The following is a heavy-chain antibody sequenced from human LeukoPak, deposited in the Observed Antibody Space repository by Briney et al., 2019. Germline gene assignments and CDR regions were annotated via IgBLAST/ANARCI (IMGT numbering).Heavy chain of an antibody. J-gene: IGHJ4*02. Sequence: GASVKVSCKASGYTLTGYYMHWVRQAPGQGLEWMGRINPNSGGTNYAQKFQGRVTMTRDTSISTAYMELSRLRSDDTAVYYCARGGSGFYYGSGSSDYWGQGTLVTVSS. CDR3: ARGGSGFYYGSGSSDY. V-gene: IGHV1-2*06. CDR1: GYTLTGYY. CDR2: INPNSGGT. D-gene: IGHD3-10*01.